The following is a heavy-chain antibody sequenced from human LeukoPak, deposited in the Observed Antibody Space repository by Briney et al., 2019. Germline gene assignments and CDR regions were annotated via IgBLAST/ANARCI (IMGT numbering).Heavy chain of an antibody. V-gene: IGHV3-23*01. CDR3: AKDALSAVTTFDY. CDR1: GFTLTNCA. J-gene: IGHJ4*02. CDR2: ISASGGST. Sequence: TGGSLRLSCAASGFTLTNCAMSWVRQAPGKGLEWVSAISASGGSTYYADSVKGRFSISRDNSKNTVYLQMNSLRVEDTAVYYCAKDALSAVTTFDYWGQGTLVTVSS. D-gene: IGHD4-17*01.